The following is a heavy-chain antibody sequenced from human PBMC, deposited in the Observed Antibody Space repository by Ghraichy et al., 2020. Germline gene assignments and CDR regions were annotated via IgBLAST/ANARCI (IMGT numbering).Heavy chain of an antibody. D-gene: IGHD6-19*01. J-gene: IGHJ4*02. CDR1: GGSFIGYY. Sequence: SETLSLTCAVYGGSFIGYYWSWIRQPPGKGLEWIGEIHHTGSTYYNPSLVSRVTISVDTSKNQFSLKLSSVTAADTAVYYCARARRYGSGWSDLDYWGQGTLVTVSS. V-gene: IGHV4-34*01. CDR2: IHHTGST. CDR3: ARARRYGSGWSDLDY.